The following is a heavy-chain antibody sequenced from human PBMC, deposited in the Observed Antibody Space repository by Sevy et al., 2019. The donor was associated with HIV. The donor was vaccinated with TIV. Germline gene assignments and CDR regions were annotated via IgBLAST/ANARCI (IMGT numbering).Heavy chain of an antibody. J-gene: IGHJ3*02. V-gene: IGHV3-30-3*01. CDR3: ARERLPWFGDRDDAFDI. Sequence: GGSLRLSCAASGFTFSSYAMHWVRQAPGKGLEWVAVISYDGSNKYYADSVKGRFTISRDNSKNTLYLQMNSLRAGDTAGYYGARERLPWFGDRDDAFDIWGQGTMVTVSS. CDR1: GFTFSSYA. CDR2: ISYDGSNK. D-gene: IGHD3-10*01.